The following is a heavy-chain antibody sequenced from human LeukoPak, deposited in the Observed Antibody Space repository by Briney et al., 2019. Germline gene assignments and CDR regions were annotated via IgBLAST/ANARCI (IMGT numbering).Heavy chain of an antibody. CDR3: ARDLFRHYYVVNGYYRAVSFDY. J-gene: IGHJ4*02. Sequence: ASVKVSCKASGCTFTGYYMHWVRQAPGQGLEWLGWINPNIGDASYAQKFQGRVTMTSDASFSSTYMELSSLKLDDTAVYYCARDLFRHYYVVNGYYRAVSFDYWGQGTLVTVSS. CDR1: GCTFTGYY. CDR2: INPNIGDA. D-gene: IGHD3-9*01. V-gene: IGHV1-2*02.